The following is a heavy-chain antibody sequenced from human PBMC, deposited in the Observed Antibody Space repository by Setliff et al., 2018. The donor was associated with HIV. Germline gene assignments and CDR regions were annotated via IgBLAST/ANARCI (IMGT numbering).Heavy chain of an antibody. CDR1: GGSISSSSYY. CDR3: ARDPVEGYYDSSGPDY. D-gene: IGHD3-22*01. J-gene: IGHJ4*02. V-gene: IGHV4-39*02. CDR2: IYYRGST. Sequence: TLSLTCTVSGGSISSSSYYWGWIRQPPGKGLQWIGSIYYRGSTYYNPSLKRRVTISVDTSKNQFSLHLSSVTAADTAVYYCARDPVEGYYDSSGPDYWGQGTLVTVSS.